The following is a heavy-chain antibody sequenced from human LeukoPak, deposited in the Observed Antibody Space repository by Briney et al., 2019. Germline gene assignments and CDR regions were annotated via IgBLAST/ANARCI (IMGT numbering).Heavy chain of an antibody. CDR1: GGSINSGSYY. CDR3: ATGDYFYYYYYYMDV. Sequence: SETLSLTCTVSGGSINSGSYYWSWLRQPAGKGLEWIGRIYTSGSTNYNPSLKSRVTISMDTSKNQFSLKLTSVTAADTAVYYCATGDYFYYYYYYMDVWGKGTTVTVSS. V-gene: IGHV4-61*02. CDR2: IYTSGST. J-gene: IGHJ6*03. D-gene: IGHD2/OR15-2a*01.